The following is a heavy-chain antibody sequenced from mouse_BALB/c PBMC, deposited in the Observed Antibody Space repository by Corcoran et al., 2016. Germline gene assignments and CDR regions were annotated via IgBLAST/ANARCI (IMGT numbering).Heavy chain of an antibody. V-gene: IGHV14-3*02. D-gene: IGHD4-1*01. CDR3: ANWDWYFDV. CDR2: IDPANGTP. J-gene: IGHJ1*01. CDR1: GFNITDPY. Sequence: LLKPGASVKLSCTASGFNITDPYMHWVKQRPEPGLEWIGRIDPANGTPKYDTKFQGKATIKADTSSNTAYLQLSSLTSEDTAGYYCANWDWYFDVWGAGTTVTGSS.